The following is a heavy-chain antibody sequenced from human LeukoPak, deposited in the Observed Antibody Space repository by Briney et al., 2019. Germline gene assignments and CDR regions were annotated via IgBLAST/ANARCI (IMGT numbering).Heavy chain of an antibody. J-gene: IGHJ4*02. V-gene: IGHV1-2*02. CDR3: ARDLTIAAAGTYGY. D-gene: IGHD6-13*01. CDR2: INPNSGNT. Sequence: EASVKVSCKASGYTFTGYYMHWVRQAPGQGLEWMGWINPNSGNTNYAQNFQGRVTMTTDTSTSTAYMELRSLRSDDTAVYFCARDLTIAAAGTYGYWGQGTLVTVSS. CDR1: GYTFTGYY.